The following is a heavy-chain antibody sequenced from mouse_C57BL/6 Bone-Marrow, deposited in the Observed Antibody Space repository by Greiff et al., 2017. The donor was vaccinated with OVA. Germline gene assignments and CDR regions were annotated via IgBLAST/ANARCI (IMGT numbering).Heavy chain of an antibody. CDR1: GYTFTSYW. V-gene: IGHV1-53*01. J-gene: IGHJ4*01. D-gene: IGHD1-1*01. CDR2: INPSNGGT. Sequence: QVQLQQPGPELVKPGASVKLSCKASGYTFTSYWMHWVKQRPGQGLEWIGNINPSNGGTNYNEKFKSKATLTVDKSSSTAYMQLSSLTSEDSAVYYCARRGTTLVANYAMDYWGQGTSVTVSS. CDR3: ARRGTTLVANYAMDY.